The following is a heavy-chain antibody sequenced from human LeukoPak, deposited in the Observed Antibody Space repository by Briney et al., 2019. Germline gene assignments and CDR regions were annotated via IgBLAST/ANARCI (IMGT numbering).Heavy chain of an antibody. J-gene: IGHJ4*02. CDR3: ATSYGSGSYSS. Sequence: SETLSLTCTVSGGSISSYYWSWIRQPPGKGLEWIGYIYCSGSTNYNPSLKSRVTITVDTSKNQFSLKLSSVTAADTAVYYCATSYGSGSYSSWGQGTLVTVSS. V-gene: IGHV4-59*08. D-gene: IGHD3-10*01. CDR2: IYCSGST. CDR1: GGSISSYY.